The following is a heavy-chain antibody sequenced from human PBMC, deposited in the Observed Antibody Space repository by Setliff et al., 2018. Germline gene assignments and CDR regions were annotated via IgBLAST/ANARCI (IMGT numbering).Heavy chain of an antibody. CDR2: FYTSGNT. D-gene: IGHD2-21*01. V-gene: IGHV4-61*09. Sequence: LSLTCTVSGDSISSGYYYWTWIRQSAGKGLEWIGHFYTSGNTNYNPSLKSRVTISVDTSKNQFSLKLSSVTAADTAVYYCARVALVVVIRNAFDIWGQGTMVTVSS. J-gene: IGHJ3*02. CDR3: ARVALVVVIRNAFDI. CDR1: GDSISSGYYY.